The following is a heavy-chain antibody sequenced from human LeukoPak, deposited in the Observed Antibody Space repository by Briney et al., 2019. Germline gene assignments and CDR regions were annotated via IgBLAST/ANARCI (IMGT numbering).Heavy chain of an antibody. CDR1: GYTFTGYY. Sequence: GASVKVSCKASGYTFTGYYMHWVRQAPAQGREWMGWINPNSGGTNYAQKFQGRVTMTRDTSISTAYMELSRLRSDDTAVYYCARGPYDFWSGYNDYWGQGTLVTVSS. V-gene: IGHV1-2*02. CDR2: INPNSGGT. D-gene: IGHD3-3*01. J-gene: IGHJ4*02. CDR3: ARGPYDFWSGYNDY.